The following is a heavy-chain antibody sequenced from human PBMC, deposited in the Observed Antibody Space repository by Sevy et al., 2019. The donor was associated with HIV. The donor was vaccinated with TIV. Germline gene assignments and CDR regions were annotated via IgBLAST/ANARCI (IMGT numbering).Heavy chain of an antibody. CDR3: AKEREGDGYNPLLDP. J-gene: IGHJ5*02. Sequence: GGSLRLSCAASGFTFSSYAMHWVRQAPGKGLEWVAVISYDGSKNYYADSVKGRFTISRDNSKNTLYLQMNSLRAEDTAVYYCAKEREGDGYNPLLDPGGQGTLVTVSS. V-gene: IGHV3-30*18. D-gene: IGHD5-12*01. CDR1: GFTFSSYA. CDR2: ISYDGSKN.